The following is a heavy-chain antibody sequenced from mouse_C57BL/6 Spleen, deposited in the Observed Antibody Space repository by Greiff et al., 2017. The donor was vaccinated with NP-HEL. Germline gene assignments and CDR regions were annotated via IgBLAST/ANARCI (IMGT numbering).Heavy chain of an antibody. Sequence: QVQLQQSGAELVKPGASVKISCKASGYAFSSYWMNWVKQRPGKGLEWIGQIYPGDGDTNYNGKFKGKATLTADKSSSTAYMQLSSLTSEDSAVYFCARSGLYPKATDYWGQGTSVTVSS. CDR2: IYPGDGDT. J-gene: IGHJ4*01. V-gene: IGHV1-80*01. CDR1: GYAFSSYW. D-gene: IGHD3-1*01. CDR3: ARSGLYPKATDY.